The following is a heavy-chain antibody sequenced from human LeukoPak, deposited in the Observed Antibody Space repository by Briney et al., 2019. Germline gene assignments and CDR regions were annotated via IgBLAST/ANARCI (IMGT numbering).Heavy chain of an antibody. CDR2: IYYSGST. CDR1: GGSISSYY. J-gene: IGHJ4*02. V-gene: IGHV4-59*08. Sequence: SETLSLTCTVSGGSISSYYWSWIRQPPGKGLEWIGYIYYSGSTNYNPSLKSRVTISVDTSKNQFSLKLSSVTAADTAVYYCARSRYYDILTGYYRPMYYFDYWGQGTLVTVSS. D-gene: IGHD3-9*01. CDR3: ARSRYYDILTGYYRPMYYFDY.